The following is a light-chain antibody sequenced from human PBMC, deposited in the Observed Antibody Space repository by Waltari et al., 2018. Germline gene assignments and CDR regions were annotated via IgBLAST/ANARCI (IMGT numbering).Light chain of an antibody. Sequence: LSLSPGERATLSCRASQSISRTLVWYQKKPGQAPRLLIYAASTRATGIPDRFSGSGSGTDFSLTISRLEPEDFAVYYCQHYLRLPVTFGQGTKVEIK. J-gene: IGKJ1*01. CDR1: QSISRT. CDR3: QHYLRLPVT. CDR2: AAS. V-gene: IGKV3-20*01.